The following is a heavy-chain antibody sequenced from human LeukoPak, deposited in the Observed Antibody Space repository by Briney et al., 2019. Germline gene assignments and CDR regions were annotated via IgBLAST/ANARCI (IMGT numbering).Heavy chain of an antibody. CDR1: GYTFTDNY. D-gene: IGHD3-9*01. V-gene: IGHV1-2*02. Sequence: GASVKVSCKASGYTFTDNYIHWVRQAPGQGLEWMGWINPNSGGTNYAQKFQGRVTMTRDTSISTAYMELSRLRSDDTAVYYCARDHGDGILIPFFDYWGQGTLVTVSS. CDR3: ARDHGDGILIPFFDY. CDR2: INPNSGGT. J-gene: IGHJ4*02.